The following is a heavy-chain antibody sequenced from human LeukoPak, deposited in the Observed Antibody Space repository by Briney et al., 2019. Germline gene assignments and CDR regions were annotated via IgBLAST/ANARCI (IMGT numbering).Heavy chain of an antibody. D-gene: IGHD3-10*02. CDR2: ISSSGSTI. CDR1: GFTFSSYE. Sequence: GGSLRLSCAASGFTFSSYEMNWVRQAPGKGLEWVSYISSSGSTIYYADSVKGRLTISRDNAKNSLYLKMNSLRAEDTAVYYCAELGITMIGGVWGKGTTVTISS. J-gene: IGHJ6*04. V-gene: IGHV3-48*03. CDR3: AELGITMIGGV.